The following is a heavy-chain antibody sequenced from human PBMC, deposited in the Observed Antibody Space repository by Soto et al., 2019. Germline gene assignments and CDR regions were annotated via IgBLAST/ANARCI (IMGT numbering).Heavy chain of an antibody. Sequence: SSETLSLTCTVSGDSVTSGRCYWSWIRQPPGKTLEWIGYIYYSGTANYNPSLGSRVTISLDKSKNQFSLKLTSVTAADTAVYFSARDRRYGVTTPIDYWGQGALVTVYS. J-gene: IGHJ4*02. CDR2: IYYSGTA. V-gene: IGHV4-61*01. CDR1: GDSVTSGRCY. D-gene: IGHD4-17*01. CDR3: ARDRRYGVTTPIDY.